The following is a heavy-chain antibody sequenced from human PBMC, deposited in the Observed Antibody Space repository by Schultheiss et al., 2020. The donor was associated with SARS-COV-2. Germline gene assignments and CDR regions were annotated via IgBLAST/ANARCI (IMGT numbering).Heavy chain of an antibody. CDR1: GFTFSSYS. D-gene: IGHD6-19*01. CDR2: INHSGST. V-gene: IGHV4-34*01. J-gene: IGHJ4*02. CDR3: ARGSSAVQGY. Sequence: GSLRLSCAASGFTFSSYSMNWVRQAPGKGLEWIGEINHSGSTNYNPSLKSRVTISVDTSKNQFSLKLSSVTAADTAVYYCARGSSAVQGYWGQGTLVTVSS.